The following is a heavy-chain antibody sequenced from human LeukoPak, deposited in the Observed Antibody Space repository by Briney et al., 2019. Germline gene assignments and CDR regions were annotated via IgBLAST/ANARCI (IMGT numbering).Heavy chain of an antibody. CDR3: AKDYSIIKPEVGDPLDH. J-gene: IGHJ5*02. D-gene: IGHD2-21*01. V-gene: IGHV3-23*01. CDR2: IGGSGGST. Sequence: PSETLSLTCTVSGGSIRSSYYYWSWVRQAPGKGLEWVSGIGGSGGSTYYANSVKGRFTISSDNSKNTLFLQMDSLRAEDTAIYHCAKDYSIIKPEVGDPLDHWGQGTLVTVSS. CDR1: GGSIRSSYYY.